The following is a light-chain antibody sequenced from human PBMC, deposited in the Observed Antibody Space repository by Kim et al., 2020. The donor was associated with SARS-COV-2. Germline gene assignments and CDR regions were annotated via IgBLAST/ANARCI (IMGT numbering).Light chain of an antibody. CDR1: VLAKKY. CDR3: YSYTAAGEPV. Sequence: VPRGQTAAITCSGDVLAKKYARWFQQKPGQAPVLVIYKDTERPSGIPERFSGSSSGSTVPLTISGAQVGDEGDYYCYSYTAAGEPVLGGGTQLTVL. J-gene: IGLJ3*02. V-gene: IGLV3-27*01. CDR2: KDT.